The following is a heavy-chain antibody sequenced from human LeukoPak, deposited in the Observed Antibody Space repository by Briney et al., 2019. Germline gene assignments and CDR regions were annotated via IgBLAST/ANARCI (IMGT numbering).Heavy chain of an antibody. J-gene: IGHJ4*02. CDR2: ISSSGSTI. D-gene: IGHD3-10*01. CDR3: SRFGELLPNY. Sequence: DPGGSLRLSCAASGFTFSSYAMTWIRQAPGKGLEWVSYISSSGSTIYYADSVKGRFTISRDNAKNSLYLQMNSLRAEDTAVYYCSRFGELLPNYWGQGTLVTVSS. CDR1: GFTFSSYA. V-gene: IGHV3-48*04.